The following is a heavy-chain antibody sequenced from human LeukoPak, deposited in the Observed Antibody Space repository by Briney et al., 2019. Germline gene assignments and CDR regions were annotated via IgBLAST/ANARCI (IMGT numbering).Heavy chain of an antibody. CDR2: VWYDGSNK. Sequence: GRSLRLSCHASGFTFINYGMHWVRRAPGKGLEWVAVVWYDGSNKYYADSVKGRFTISRDNSKNTLYLQMNSLRAEDTAVYYCAKDRDTAMEIEYWGQGTLVTVSS. V-gene: IGHV3-33*06. D-gene: IGHD5-18*01. CDR3: AKDRDTAMEIEY. J-gene: IGHJ4*02. CDR1: GFTFINYG.